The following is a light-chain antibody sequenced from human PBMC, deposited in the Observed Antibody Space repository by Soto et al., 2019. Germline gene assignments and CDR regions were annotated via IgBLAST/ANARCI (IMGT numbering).Light chain of an antibody. CDR3: AAWDDSLSGPV. CDR1: TSNLGSHF. CDR2: NNN. J-gene: IGLJ3*02. V-gene: IGLV1-47*02. Sequence: QSVLTQPPSASGTPGQRVTISCSGSTSNLGSHFVYWYQQLPGTAPKLLIYNNNQRPSGVPDRFSGSKSGTSASLATSGLRSDDESDYYCAAWDDSLSGPVFGGGTKLTVL.